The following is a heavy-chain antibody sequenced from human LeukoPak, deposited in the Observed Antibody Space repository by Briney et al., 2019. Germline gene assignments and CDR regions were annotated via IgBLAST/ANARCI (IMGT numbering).Heavy chain of an antibody. J-gene: IGHJ4*02. D-gene: IGHD1-7*01. V-gene: IGHV3-7*01. CDR2: IKQNGAET. Sequence: PGGSLRLSCEASGFTFSNYWMTWVRQVPGKGLEWVANIKQNGAETYYVDSVKGRFTLSRDNARNSLYLQMNYLGVDDTAVYYCARGGMTGTPDYWGQGTLVTVSS. CDR1: GFTFSNYW. CDR3: ARGGMTGTPDY.